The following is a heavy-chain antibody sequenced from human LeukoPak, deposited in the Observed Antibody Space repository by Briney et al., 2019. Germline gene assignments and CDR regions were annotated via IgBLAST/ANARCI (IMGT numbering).Heavy chain of an antibody. CDR3: AKDWSRYSSGWFDY. CDR2: ISYDGSNK. D-gene: IGHD6-19*01. CDR1: GFTFSSYA. V-gene: IGHV3-30-3*02. Sequence: PGGSLRLSCAASGFTFSSYAMHWVRQAPGKGLEWVAVISYDGSNKYYADSVKGRFTISRDNSKSTLYLQMNSLRAEDTAVYYCAKDWSRYSSGWFDYWGQGTLVTVSS. J-gene: IGHJ4*02.